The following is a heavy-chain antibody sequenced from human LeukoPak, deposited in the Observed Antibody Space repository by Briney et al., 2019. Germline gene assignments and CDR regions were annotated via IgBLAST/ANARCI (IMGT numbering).Heavy chain of an antibody. Sequence: GGSLRLSCAASGFTFSNDWMHWVRQAPGRGLVWVSRINTDGSTTTYADSVKGRFTISRDNAKNTLYLQMNSLRVEDTAVYYCARGRGGSYHYWGQGTLVTVSS. CDR1: GFTFSNDW. V-gene: IGHV3-74*01. J-gene: IGHJ4*02. CDR3: ARGRGGSYHY. D-gene: IGHD1-26*01. CDR2: INTDGSTT.